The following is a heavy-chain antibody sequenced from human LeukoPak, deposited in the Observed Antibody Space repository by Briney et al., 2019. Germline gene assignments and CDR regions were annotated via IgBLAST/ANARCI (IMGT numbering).Heavy chain of an antibody. J-gene: IGHJ6*02. V-gene: IGHV3-48*03. Sequence: PGGSLRLSCAASGFTFSSYEMNWVRQAPGKGLEWVSYSSSSGSTIYYAESVKGRFTISRDNAKNSLYLQMNSPRAEDTAVYYCARAPGNFAIAYYYYGMDVWGQGTTVTVSS. CDR2: SSSSGSTI. D-gene: IGHD2-2*02. CDR3: ARAPGNFAIAYYYYGMDV. CDR1: GFTFSSYE.